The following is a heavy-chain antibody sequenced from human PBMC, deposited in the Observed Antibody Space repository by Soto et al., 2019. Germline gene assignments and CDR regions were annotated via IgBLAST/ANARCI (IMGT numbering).Heavy chain of an antibody. D-gene: IGHD5-18*01. Sequence: QVQLQESGPGLVKPSETLSLTCTVSGGSISSYYWSWIRQSPGKGLVWIGYISYSGRPKYNHSLKSRSTISVDTSKNHFSLKLSSVTAADTAVYYCARGRGDTAMAWYYWGQGTLVTVSS. CDR2: ISYSGRP. V-gene: IGHV4-59*01. CDR1: GGSISSYY. CDR3: ARGRGDTAMAWYY. J-gene: IGHJ4*02.